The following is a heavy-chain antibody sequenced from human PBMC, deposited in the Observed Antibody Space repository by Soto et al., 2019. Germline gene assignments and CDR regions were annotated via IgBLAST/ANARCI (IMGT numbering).Heavy chain of an antibody. CDR3: ARDLNGYSGMDV. CDR2: IYYSGST. D-gene: IGHD2-8*01. J-gene: IGHJ6*02. V-gene: IGHV4-39*02. CDR1: SAPVSSSTYT. Sequence: PSETLSLTYTDSSAPVSSSTYTWGWFRQPPGKGLEWIGSIYYSGSTYYNPSLNSRVTVSVDTSKNQFSLKVTSVTAADTAVYYCARDLNGYSGMDVWGQGTTVT.